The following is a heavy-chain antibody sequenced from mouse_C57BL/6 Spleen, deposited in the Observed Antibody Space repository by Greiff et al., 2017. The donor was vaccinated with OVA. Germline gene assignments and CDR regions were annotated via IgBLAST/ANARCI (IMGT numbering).Heavy chain of an antibody. V-gene: IGHV1-26*01. D-gene: IGHD2-4*01. Sequence: EVQLQQSGPELVKPGASVKISCKASGYTFTDYYMNWVKQSHGKSLEWIGDINPNNGGTSYNQKFKGKATLTVDKSSSTAYMELRSLTSEDSAVYYCAREGPYDYDAWGAYWGQGTLVTVSA. CDR3: AREGPYDYDAWGAY. CDR1: GYTFTDYY. CDR2: INPNNGGT. J-gene: IGHJ3*01.